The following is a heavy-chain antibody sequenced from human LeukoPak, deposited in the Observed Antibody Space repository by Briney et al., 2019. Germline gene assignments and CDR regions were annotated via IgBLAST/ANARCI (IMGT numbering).Heavy chain of an antibody. V-gene: IGHV4-59*12. J-gene: IGHJ4*02. Sequence: PSETLSLTCTVSGVSINSYYWSWIRQPPGKGLEWIGYVYYIGSTNYNPSLKGRVTMSIDTSKNQFSLKLSSVTAADTAVYYCAGGADIVVVVAPSSFDYWGQGTLVTVSS. CDR3: AGGADIVVVVAPSSFDY. D-gene: IGHD2-15*01. CDR1: GVSINSYY. CDR2: VYYIGST.